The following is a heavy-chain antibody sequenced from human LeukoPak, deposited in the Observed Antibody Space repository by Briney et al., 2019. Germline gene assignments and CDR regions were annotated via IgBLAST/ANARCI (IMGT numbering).Heavy chain of an antibody. D-gene: IGHD3-3*01. CDR1: GYTLTELS. CDR2: FDPEDGET. V-gene: IGHV1-24*01. J-gene: IGHJ4*02. CDR3: ATAEYYDFWSGYFYFDY. Sequence: ASVKVSCKVSGYTLTELSMHWVRQAPGKGLEWMGGFDPEDGETIYAQKFQGRVTMTEDTSTDTAYVELSSLRSEDTAVYYCATAEYYDFWSGYFYFDYWGQGTLVTVSS.